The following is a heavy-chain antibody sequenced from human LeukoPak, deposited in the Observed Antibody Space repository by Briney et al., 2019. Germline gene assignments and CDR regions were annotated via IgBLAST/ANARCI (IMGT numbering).Heavy chain of an antibody. CDR2: IYHSEST. CDR3: ASGHSSSSNWFDP. Sequence: PSETLSLTCTVSGGSISSSSYYWGWIRQPPGKGLEWIGYIYHSESTYYNPSLKSRVTISVDRSKNQFSLNLSSVTAADTAVYYCASGHSSSSNWFDPWAQGTLVTVSS. J-gene: IGHJ5*02. V-gene: IGHV4-39*07. CDR1: GGSISSSSYY. D-gene: IGHD6-13*01.